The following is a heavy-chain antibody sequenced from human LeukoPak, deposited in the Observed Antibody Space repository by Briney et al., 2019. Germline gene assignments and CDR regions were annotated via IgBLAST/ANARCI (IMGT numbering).Heavy chain of an antibody. J-gene: IGHJ4*02. CDR3: ARDRLGSNRHFDF. CDR2: IIPVLGRA. CDR1: GDTFSSYA. Sequence: SVKVSCKVSGDTFSSYAYSWVRQGPGQGLEWMGRIIPVLGRANYAQKFQGRVTITADKSTSTAYMELSSLSSEDTAVYYCARDRLGSNRHFDFWGQGTLVTVSS. V-gene: IGHV1-69*04. D-gene: IGHD3-10*01.